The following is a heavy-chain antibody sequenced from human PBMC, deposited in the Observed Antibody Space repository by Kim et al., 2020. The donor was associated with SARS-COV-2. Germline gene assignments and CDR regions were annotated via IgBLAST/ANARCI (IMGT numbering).Heavy chain of an antibody. CDR2: ISGSGGST. V-gene: IGHV3-23*01. CDR1: GFTFSSYA. J-gene: IGHJ4*02. Sequence: GGSLRLSCAASGFTFSSYAMSWVRQAPGKGLEWVSAISGSGGSTYYADSVKGRFTISRDNSKNTLYLQMNSLRAEDTAVYYCAKVGLRARDGYRDDYWGQGTLVTVSS. D-gene: IGHD5-12*01. CDR3: AKVGLRARDGYRDDY.